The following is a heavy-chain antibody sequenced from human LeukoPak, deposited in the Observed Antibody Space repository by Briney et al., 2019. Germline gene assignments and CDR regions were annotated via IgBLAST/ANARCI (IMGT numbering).Heavy chain of an antibody. D-gene: IGHD3-10*01. CDR2: INPNSGGT. V-gene: IGHV1-2*02. CDR1: GYTFTGYY. CDR3: ARGGSGSYFSWLDP. J-gene: IGHJ5*02. Sequence: ASVKVSCKASGYTFTGYYIHWVRQAPGHGIECMGWINPNSGGTNYAQKFQGMVTMTRDTSISTAYMELSRLRSDDTAVYYCARGGSGSYFSWLDPWGQGTLVTVSS.